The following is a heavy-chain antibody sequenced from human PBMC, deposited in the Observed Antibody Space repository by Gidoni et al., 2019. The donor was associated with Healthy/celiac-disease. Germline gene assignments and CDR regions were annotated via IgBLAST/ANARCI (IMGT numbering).Heavy chain of an antibody. J-gene: IGHJ4*02. Sequence: EVQLVESGGGLVKPGGSLRLPCAASGFAFSGYRKNWVRQAPGKGLQWISSISSSNNDIFNADAVKGRFTISRDNAKNSLYLQMNSLRAEDTAVYYCATPYTAVTTAYWGQGTLVTVSS. CDR3: ATPYTAVTTAY. D-gene: IGHD4-4*01. V-gene: IGHV3-21*01. CDR2: ISSSNNDI. CDR1: GFAFSGYR.